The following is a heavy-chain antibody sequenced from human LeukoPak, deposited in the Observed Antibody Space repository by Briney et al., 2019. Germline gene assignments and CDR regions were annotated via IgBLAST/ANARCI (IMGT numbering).Heavy chain of an antibody. Sequence: SDTLSLTCTVSGGSISSYSWICIRQAAEKGLEWIGRIYISGSTNYNPSLKTRVTMSVDTFKYQFSLTLNSVTAADTAVYYCVREGFPSAIPDDWGQGILVTVSS. V-gene: IGHV4-4*07. D-gene: IGHD2-2*01. CDR1: GGSISSYS. CDR3: VREGFPSAIPDD. J-gene: IGHJ4*02. CDR2: IYISGST.